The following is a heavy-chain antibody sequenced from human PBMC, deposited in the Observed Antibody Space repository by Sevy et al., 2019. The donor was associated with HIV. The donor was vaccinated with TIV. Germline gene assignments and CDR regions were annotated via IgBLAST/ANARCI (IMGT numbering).Heavy chain of an antibody. CDR1: GDSVSSNNAA. CDR3: ARDGLTYGGMDV. V-gene: IGHV6-1*01. D-gene: IGHD1-20*01. CDR2: TFYRSNWYN. J-gene: IGHJ6*02. Sequence: SQTLSLTCAMSGDSVSSNNAAWNWIRQSPSRGLEWLGRTFYRSNWYNDYAVSVKGRITINPDTSKNQLSLQLTSVTPEDTAVYYCARDGLTYGGMDVWGQGTTVTVSS.